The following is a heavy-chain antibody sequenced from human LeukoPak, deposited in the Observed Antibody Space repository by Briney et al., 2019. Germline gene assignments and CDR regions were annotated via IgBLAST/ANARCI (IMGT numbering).Heavy chain of an antibody. CDR3: AKDIVGYSSSFDY. D-gene: IGHD6-13*01. Sequence: GRSLRLSCAASGFTFDDCAMHWVRQAPGKGLEWVSGISWNSGSIGYADSVKGRFTISRDNAKNSLYLQMNSLRAEDTALYYCAKDIVGYSSSFDYWGQGTLVTVSS. V-gene: IGHV3-9*01. CDR1: GFTFDDCA. J-gene: IGHJ4*02. CDR2: ISWNSGSI.